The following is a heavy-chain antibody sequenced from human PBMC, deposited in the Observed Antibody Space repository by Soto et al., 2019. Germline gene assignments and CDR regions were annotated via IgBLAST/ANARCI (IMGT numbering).Heavy chain of an antibody. CDR1: GFTFSSYW. J-gene: IGHJ3*02. Sequence: GGSLRLSCAASGFTFSSYWMTWVRQAPGKGLEWVANIKQDGSENYYVDSVKGRFTISRDNAKNSLYLQMNSLRAEDTAVYYCAAPTGGGDAFDIWGQGTMVTVSS. V-gene: IGHV3-7*01. CDR3: AAPTGGGDAFDI. D-gene: IGHD3-10*01. CDR2: IKQDGSEN.